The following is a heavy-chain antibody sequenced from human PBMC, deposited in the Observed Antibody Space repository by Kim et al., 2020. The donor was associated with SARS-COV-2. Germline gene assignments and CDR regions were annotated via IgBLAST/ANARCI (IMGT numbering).Heavy chain of an antibody. CDR2: IKSKTDGGST. Sequence: GGSLRLSCAASGFTFSNAWMSWVRQAPGKGLEWVGRIKSKTDGGSTDYAAPVKGRFTISRDDSKITLYLQMNSLKTEDTAVYYCTTDEWYLSAGTVYYYGMDVWGQGTTVTVSS. CDR1: GFTFSNAW. J-gene: IGHJ6*02. D-gene: IGHD6-19*01. CDR3: TTDEWYLSAGTVYYYGMDV. V-gene: IGHV3-15*01.